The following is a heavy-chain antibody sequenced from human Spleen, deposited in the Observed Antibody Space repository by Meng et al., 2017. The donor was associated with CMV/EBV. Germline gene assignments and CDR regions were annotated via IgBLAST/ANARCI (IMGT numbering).Heavy chain of an antibody. CDR1: GGSVSSGSYY. J-gene: IGHJ2*01. V-gene: IGHV4-61*01. D-gene: IGHD1-1*01. CDR2: IYYSGST. CDR3: ARDPGGEAPLDY. Sequence: TVSGGSVSSGSYYWSWIRQPPGKGLEWIGYIYYSGSTNYNPSLKSRVTISVDTSKNQFSLKLSSVTAADTAVYYCARDPGGEAPLDYWGRGSLVTVSS.